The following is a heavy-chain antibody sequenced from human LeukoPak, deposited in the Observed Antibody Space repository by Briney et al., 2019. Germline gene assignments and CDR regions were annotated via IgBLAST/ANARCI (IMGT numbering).Heavy chain of an antibody. D-gene: IGHD6-6*01. CDR3: ARGREEQLDPY. CDR1: GGTFSSYA. Sequence: VASVKVSCKASGGTFSSYAISWVRQAPGQGLEWMGRIIPILGIANYAQKFQGRVTITRNTSISTAYMELSSLRSEDTAVYYCARGREEQLDPYWGQGTLVTVSS. V-gene: IGHV1-69*04. J-gene: IGHJ4*02. CDR2: IIPILGIA.